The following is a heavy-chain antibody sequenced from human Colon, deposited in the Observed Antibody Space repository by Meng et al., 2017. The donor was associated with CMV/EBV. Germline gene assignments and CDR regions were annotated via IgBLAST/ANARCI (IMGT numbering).Heavy chain of an antibody. Sequence: GESLKISCQGSGYIFNSFWIAWVRQKPGRGLEWMGIIHPTDSDTRYSPSFQGQVTISVDKSMKTAYLQWTSLRASDTATYYCPRLQGNCDNDACYSQRYYYNGMDFWGQGTTVTVSS. CDR3: PRLQGNCDNDACYSQRYYYNGMDF. V-gene: IGHV5-51*01. CDR2: IHPTDSDT. CDR1: GYIFNSFW. J-gene: IGHJ6*02. D-gene: IGHD3-10*01.